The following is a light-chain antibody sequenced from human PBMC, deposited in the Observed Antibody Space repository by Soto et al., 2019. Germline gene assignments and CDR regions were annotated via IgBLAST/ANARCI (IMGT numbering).Light chain of an antibody. Sequence: QSVLTQPPSVSGAPGQRVTISCTGSRSNIGAGYDVHWYQQLPGTAPKLLIYGDTNRPSGVPDRFSASKSGTSASLAITGLQAEDEADYHCQSYDRGLSASVFGGGTKLTVL. CDR1: RSNIGAGYD. J-gene: IGLJ3*02. CDR2: GDT. V-gene: IGLV1-40*01. CDR3: QSYDRGLSASV.